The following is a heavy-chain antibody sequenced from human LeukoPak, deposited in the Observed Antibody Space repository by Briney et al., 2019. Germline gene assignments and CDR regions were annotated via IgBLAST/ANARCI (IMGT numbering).Heavy chain of an antibody. CDR3: ARGGLVGSDRGWFGT. CDR1: VDSLSPDIAG. Sequence: SQTLSLTCAISVDSLSPDIAGWSWVRQSPSGVLEWLGRTYYRSKWYFDYAESVKSRIFINPDTSKNQFSLQLNSVTPEDTAVYYCARGGLVGSDRGWFGTWGQGILVTVS. J-gene: IGHJ5*02. CDR2: TYYRSKWYF. V-gene: IGHV6-1*01. D-gene: IGHD2-15*01.